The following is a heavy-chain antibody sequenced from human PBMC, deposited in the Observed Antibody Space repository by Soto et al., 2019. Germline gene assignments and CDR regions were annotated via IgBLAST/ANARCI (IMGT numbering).Heavy chain of an antibody. CDR2: IYYSGST. V-gene: IGHV4-30-4*01. CDR3: ARTLVVPAAETDY. CDR1: GGSISSGDYY. D-gene: IGHD2-2*01. Sequence: LCGGSISSGDYYWSCIRQPPGKDQEWIGYIYYSGSTYYHPSLKSRVTISVDTSKNQFSLKLSSVTAADTAVYYCARTLVVPAAETDYWGQGTLVTVSS. J-gene: IGHJ4*02.